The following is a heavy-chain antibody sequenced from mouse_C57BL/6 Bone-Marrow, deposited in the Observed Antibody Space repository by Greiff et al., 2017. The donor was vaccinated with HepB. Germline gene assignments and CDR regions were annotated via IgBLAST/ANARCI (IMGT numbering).Heavy chain of an antibody. Sequence: EVKVVESGGGLVKPGGSLKLSCAASGFTFSSYTMSWVRQTPEKRLEWVATISGGGGNTYYPDSVKGRFTISRDNAKNTLYLQMSSLRSEDTALYYCARPYKGYFDVWGTGTTVTVSS. V-gene: IGHV5-9*01. CDR2: ISGGGGNT. CDR3: ARPYKGYFDV. CDR1: GFTFSSYT. J-gene: IGHJ1*03. D-gene: IGHD1-3*01.